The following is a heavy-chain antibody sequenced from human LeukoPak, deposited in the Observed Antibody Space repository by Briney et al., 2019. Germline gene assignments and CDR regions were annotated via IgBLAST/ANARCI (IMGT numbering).Heavy chain of an antibody. V-gene: IGHV3-30-3*01. Sequence: PGGSLRLSCAASGFTFSDYVMHWVRQAPGKGLEWVAVISYDGSNKYHADSVKGRFTISRDNSQNTLYLQMNSLRPEDTAVYHCVRDGEGYLGSGSYYCYFNYWGQGTLVTVSA. J-gene: IGHJ4*02. D-gene: IGHD3-10*01. CDR1: GFTFSDYV. CDR2: ISYDGSNK. CDR3: VRDGEGYLGSGSYYCYFNY.